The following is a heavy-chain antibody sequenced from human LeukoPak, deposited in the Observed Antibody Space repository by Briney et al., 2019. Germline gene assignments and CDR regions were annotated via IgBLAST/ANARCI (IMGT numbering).Heavy chain of an antibody. CDR2: IYYSGST. J-gene: IGHJ4*02. CDR3: ARASRWLQLGDY. D-gene: IGHD5-24*01. Sequence: SETLSLTCAVSGGSISSYYWSWIRQPPGKGLEWIGYIYYSGSTNYNPSLKSRVTISVDTSKNQFSLRLSSVTAADTAVYYCARASRWLQLGDYWGQGTLVTVSS. CDR1: GGSISSYY. V-gene: IGHV4-59*01.